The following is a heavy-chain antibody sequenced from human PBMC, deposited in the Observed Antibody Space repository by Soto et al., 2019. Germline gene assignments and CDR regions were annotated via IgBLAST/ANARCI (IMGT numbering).Heavy chain of an antibody. J-gene: IGHJ6*02. CDR3: EKSSLYYYDFWSGYYMSXGMDV. CDR2: ISCSGGST. Sequence: GGSLRLSCAASGFTFSSYAMSWVRQAPGKGLEWVSAISCSGGSTYYAYSVKGRFTISIDNSNNTLYLKMNSLIAEDTAVYYCEKSSLYYYDFWSGYYMSXGMDVWAPGTTVT. D-gene: IGHD3-3*01. V-gene: IGHV3-23*01. CDR1: GFTFSSYA.